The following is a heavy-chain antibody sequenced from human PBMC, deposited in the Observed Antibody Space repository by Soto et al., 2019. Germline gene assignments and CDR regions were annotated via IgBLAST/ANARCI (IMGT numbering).Heavy chain of an antibody. V-gene: IGHV4-59*01. J-gene: IGHJ4*02. Sequence: PSETLSLTCTVSGGSISSCYWSWIRQPPGKGLEWIGYIYYSGSTNYNPSLKSRVTISVDTSKNQFSLKLSSVTAADTAVYYCARDISPYYYDSSGYGPSFDYWGQGTLVTVSS. CDR3: ARDISPYYYDSSGYGPSFDY. D-gene: IGHD3-22*01. CDR2: IYYSGST. CDR1: GGSISSCY.